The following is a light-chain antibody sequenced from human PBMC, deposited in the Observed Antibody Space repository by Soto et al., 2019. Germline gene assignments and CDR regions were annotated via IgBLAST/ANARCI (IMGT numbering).Light chain of an antibody. Sequence: DIQMTQSPSILSASVGDRVTITCRSSQTITNWLAWYQQKPGKAPRLLIYDASSLESLVPSRFSGSGSGTEFTLTISSLQSEDFATYYCQQYKSFWTFGQGTKVDI. CDR3: QQYKSFWT. V-gene: IGKV1-5*01. J-gene: IGKJ1*01. CDR1: QTITNW. CDR2: DAS.